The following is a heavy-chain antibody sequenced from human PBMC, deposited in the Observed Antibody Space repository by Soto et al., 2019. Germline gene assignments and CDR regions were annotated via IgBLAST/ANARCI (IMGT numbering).Heavy chain of an antibody. D-gene: IGHD6-13*01. J-gene: IGHJ4*02. Sequence: SCAASGFTFSSYAMSWVRQAPGKGLEWVSAISGSGGSTYYADSVKGRFTISRDNSKNTLYLQMNSLRAEDMAVYYCAKPVWSSSWFPFDYWGQGTLVTVSS. CDR3: AKPVWSSSWFPFDY. CDR1: GFTFSSYA. CDR2: ISGSGGST. V-gene: IGHV3-23*01.